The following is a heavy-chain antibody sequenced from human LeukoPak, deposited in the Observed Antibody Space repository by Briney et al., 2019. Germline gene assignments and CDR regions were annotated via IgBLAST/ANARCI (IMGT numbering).Heavy chain of an antibody. CDR3: ARSGSGYYPFDY. D-gene: IGHD3-22*01. V-gene: IGHV4-59*08. CDR2: IYYSGST. Sequence: SETLSLTCTVSGGSISSYYWSWIRQPPGKGLERIGYIYYSGSTNYNPSLKSRVTISVDTSKNQFSLKLSSVTAADTAVYYCARSGSGYYPFDYWGQGTLVTVSS. J-gene: IGHJ4*02. CDR1: GGSISSYY.